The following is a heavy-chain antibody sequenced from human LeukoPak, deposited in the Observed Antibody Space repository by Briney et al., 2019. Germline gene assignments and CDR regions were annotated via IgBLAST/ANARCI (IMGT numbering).Heavy chain of an antibody. V-gene: IGHV1-8*01. J-gene: IGHJ6*03. Sequence: ASVKVSCKASGYTFTSYDINWVRQATGQGLEWMGWMNPNSGNTGYAQKLQGRVTMTTDTSTSTAYMELRSLRSDDTAVYYCARDHSSSWYYYYYYMDVWGKGTTVTVSS. CDR2: MNPNSGNT. CDR3: ARDHSSSWYYYYYYMDV. CDR1: GYTFTSYD. D-gene: IGHD6-13*01.